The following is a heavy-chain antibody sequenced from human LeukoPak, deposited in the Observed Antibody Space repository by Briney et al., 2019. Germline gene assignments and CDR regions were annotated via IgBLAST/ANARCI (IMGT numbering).Heavy chain of an antibody. V-gene: IGHV1-18*01. D-gene: IGHD1-26*01. J-gene: IGHJ3*02. CDR1: GYTFTSYG. CDR3: ARGGRWELPRPYAFDI. CDR2: VSAYNGHT. Sequence: GASVKVSCKASGYTFTSYGISWVRQAPGQGLEWMGWVSAYNGHTNYAQKFQGRVTMTTDTSTSTAYMELRSLRSDDTAVYYCARGGRWELPRPYAFDIWGQGKMVTVSS.